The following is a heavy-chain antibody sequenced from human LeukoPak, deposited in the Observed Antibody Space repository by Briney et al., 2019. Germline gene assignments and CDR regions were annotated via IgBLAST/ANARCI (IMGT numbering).Heavy chain of an antibody. J-gene: IGHJ4*02. V-gene: IGHV1-69*04. CDR3: ASQSRYGSGSYYNPPFDY. CDR2: IIPILGIA. D-gene: IGHD3-10*01. Sequence: SVTVSCKASGGTFSSYAISWVRQAPGQGLEWMGRIIPILGIANYAQKFQGRVTITADKSTSTAYMELSSLRSEDTAVYYCASQSRYGSGSYYNPPFDYWGQGTLVTVSS. CDR1: GGTFSSYA.